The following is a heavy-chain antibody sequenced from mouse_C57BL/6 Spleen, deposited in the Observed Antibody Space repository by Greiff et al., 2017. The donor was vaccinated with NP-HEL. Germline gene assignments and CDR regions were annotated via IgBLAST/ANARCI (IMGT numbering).Heavy chain of an antibody. J-gene: IGHJ4*01. CDR1: GYTFTSYW. Sequence: QVQLQQSGAELVKPGASVKLSCKASGYTFTSYWMHWVKQRPGRGLEWIGRIDPNSGGTKYNEKFKSKATLPVDKPSSPAYMQLSSLTSEDSSVYYCARWVRSVRVPYYYGSSYGVDYAMDYWGQGTSVTVSS. CDR3: ARWVRSVRVPYYYGSSYGVDYAMDY. CDR2: IDPNSGGT. V-gene: IGHV1-72*01. D-gene: IGHD1-1*01.